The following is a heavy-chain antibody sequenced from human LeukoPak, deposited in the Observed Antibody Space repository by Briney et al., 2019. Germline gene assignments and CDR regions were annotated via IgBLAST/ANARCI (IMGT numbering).Heavy chain of an antibody. CDR3: ARLDTNYDILTGYWGNWFDP. CDR1: GGSISSGDYY. Sequence: SETLSLTCTVSGGSISSGDYYWSCIRQPPGKGLECIGYIYYSGSTYYNPSLKSRVTISVDTSKKQFSLKLSSVTAADTAVYYCARLDTNYDILTGYWGNWFDPWGQGTLVTVSS. CDR2: IYYSGST. V-gene: IGHV4-30-4*01. D-gene: IGHD3-9*01. J-gene: IGHJ5*02.